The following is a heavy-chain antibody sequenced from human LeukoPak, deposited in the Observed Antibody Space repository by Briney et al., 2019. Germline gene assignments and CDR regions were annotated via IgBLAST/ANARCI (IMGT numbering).Heavy chain of an antibody. CDR2: ISGSGGST. J-gene: IGHJ6*02. Sequence: GGSLRLSCAASGFTFSSYAMSWVRQAPGKGLEWVSAISGSGGSTYYADSVKGRFTISRDNSKNTLYLQMNSLRAEDTALFYCAKYGGDYYYYYCMDVWGQGTTVTVSS. CDR3: AKYGGDYYYYYCMDV. V-gene: IGHV3-23*01. CDR1: GFTFSSYA. D-gene: IGHD4-23*01.